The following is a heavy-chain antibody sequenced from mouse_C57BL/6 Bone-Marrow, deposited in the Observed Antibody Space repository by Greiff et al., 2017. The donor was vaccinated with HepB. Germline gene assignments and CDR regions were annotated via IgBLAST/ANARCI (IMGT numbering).Heavy chain of an antibody. CDR1: GYTFTSYG. CDR2: IYPRSGNT. V-gene: IGHV1-81*01. Sequence: QVQLQQSGAELARPGASVKLSCKASGYTFTSYGISWVQQSTGQGLEWIGAIYPRSGNTYYNEKFKGEATLTEDKSSSTAYMELRSLTSEGTAVYCGARGGDPWGQGTLVTVSA. J-gene: IGHJ3*01. CDR3: ARGGDP.